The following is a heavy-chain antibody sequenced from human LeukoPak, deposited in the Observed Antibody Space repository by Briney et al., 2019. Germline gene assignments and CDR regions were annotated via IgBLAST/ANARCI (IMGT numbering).Heavy chain of an antibody. V-gene: IGHV4-39*02. Sequence: SETLSLTCTVSGGSISSSSYYWGWIRQPPGKGLEWIGSIYYSGSTYYNPSLKSRVTISVDTSKNQFSLKLSSVTAADTAVYYCAREEWEPSYYFDYWGQGTLVTVSS. CDR3: AREEWEPSYYFDY. J-gene: IGHJ4*02. D-gene: IGHD1-26*01. CDR2: IYYSGST. CDR1: GGSISSSSYY.